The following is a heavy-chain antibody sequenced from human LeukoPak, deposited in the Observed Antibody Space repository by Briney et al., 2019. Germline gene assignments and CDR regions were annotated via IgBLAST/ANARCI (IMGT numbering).Heavy chain of an antibody. D-gene: IGHD3-22*01. CDR2: IKQDGSEK. CDR1: GFTFGSYW. CDR3: ARFDSSGYYYFDY. Sequence: PGGSLRLSCAASGFTFGSYWMSWVRQAPGKGLEWVANIKQDGSEKYYVDSVKGRFTISRDNAKNSLYLQMNSLRAEDTAVYYCARFDSSGYYYFDYWGQGTLVTVSS. J-gene: IGHJ4*02. V-gene: IGHV3-7*01.